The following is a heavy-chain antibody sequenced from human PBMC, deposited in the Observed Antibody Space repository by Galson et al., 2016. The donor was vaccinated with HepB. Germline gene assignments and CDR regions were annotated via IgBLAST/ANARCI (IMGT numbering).Heavy chain of an antibody. J-gene: IGHJ4*02. D-gene: IGHD4-17*01. Sequence: ETLSLTCTVSGGSISSFYWSWIRQPAGKGLEWIGRAYASGGTQHNPSNNNPSLYNPSLRSRVTMSLDTSKNQFSLSLSSVTAADTAVYYCARETTLWGDYALYYFDYWGQGTLVTVSS. CDR3: ARETTLWGDYALYYFDY. V-gene: IGHV4-4*07. CDR2: AYASGGT. CDR1: GGSISSFY.